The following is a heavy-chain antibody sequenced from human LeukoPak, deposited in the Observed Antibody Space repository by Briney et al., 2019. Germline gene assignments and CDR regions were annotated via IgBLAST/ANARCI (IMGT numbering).Heavy chain of an antibody. CDR1: GGSISSSNW. CDR3: GTQWLTGGYYGMDV. V-gene: IGHV4-4*02. J-gene: IGHJ6*02. CDR2: IYHSGST. D-gene: IGHD6-19*01. Sequence: PSETLSLTCAVSGGSISSSNWWSWVRPPPGKGLEWIGEIYHSGSTNYNPSLKSRVTISVDKSKNQFSLKLSSVTAADTAVYYCGTQWLTGGYYGMDVWGQGTTVTVSS.